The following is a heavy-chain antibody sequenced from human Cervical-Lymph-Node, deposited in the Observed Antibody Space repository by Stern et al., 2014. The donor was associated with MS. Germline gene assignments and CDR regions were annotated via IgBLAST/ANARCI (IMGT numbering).Heavy chain of an antibody. J-gene: IGHJ4*02. V-gene: IGHV2-26*01. D-gene: IGHD2-8*02. Sequence: QVTLRESGPVLVKPTETLTLTCSVSGFSLSNAAMGVSWIRQPPGKALECLAHIFSTGETAYSTSLKIRLTISKDTSRSQVVLTMTNMDPVDTATYYCARMREYCIGGICFAGYYDSWGQGTLVTVSS. CDR2: IFSTGET. CDR1: GFSLSNAAMG. CDR3: ARMREYCIGGICFAGYYDS.